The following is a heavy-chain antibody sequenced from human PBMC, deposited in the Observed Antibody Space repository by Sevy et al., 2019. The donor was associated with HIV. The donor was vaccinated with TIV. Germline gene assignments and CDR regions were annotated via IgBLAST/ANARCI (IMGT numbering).Heavy chain of an antibody. J-gene: IGHJ4*02. CDR1: GYTFTGYY. V-gene: IGHV1-2*02. CDR3: ARAKTMVRGVIITLFDY. CDR2: INPNSGGT. Sequence: ASVKVSCKASGYTFTGYYMHWVRQAPGQGLEWMGWINPNSGGTNYAQKFQGRVTMTRDTSISTAYMELSRLGSDDTAVYYCARAKTMVRGVIITLFDYWGQGTLVTVSS. D-gene: IGHD3-10*01.